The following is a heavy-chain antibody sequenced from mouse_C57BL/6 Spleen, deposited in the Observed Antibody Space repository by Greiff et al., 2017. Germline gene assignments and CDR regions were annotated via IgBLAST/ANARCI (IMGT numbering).Heavy chain of an antibody. Sequence: QVQLQQPGAELVKPGASVKLSCKASGYNFTSYCMHWVKQRPGRGLEWIGRIDPNSGGTKYNEKFQSKATLTVDKPSSTAYMQLSSLTSEDAAVYYWGGNYEEGFYAMDYWGQGTSVTVSS. CDR2: IDPNSGGT. CDR3: GGNYEEGFYAMDY. J-gene: IGHJ4*01. CDR1: GYNFTSYC. D-gene: IGHD2-1*01. V-gene: IGHV1-72*01.